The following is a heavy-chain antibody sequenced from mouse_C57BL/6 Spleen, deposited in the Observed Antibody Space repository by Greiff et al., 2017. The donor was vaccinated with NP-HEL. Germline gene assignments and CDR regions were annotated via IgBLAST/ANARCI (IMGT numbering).Heavy chain of an antibody. CDR2: IWSDGST. Sequence: VQVVESGPGLVAPSQCLSITCTVSGFSLTSYGVHWVRQPPGKGLEWLVVIWSDGSTTYNSALKSRLSISKDNSKSQVFLKMNSLQTDDTAMYYCARHDGGTWGFDYWGQGTTLTVSS. J-gene: IGHJ2*01. D-gene: IGHD4-1*01. CDR3: ARHDGGTWGFDY. CDR1: GFSLTSYG. V-gene: IGHV2-6-1*01.